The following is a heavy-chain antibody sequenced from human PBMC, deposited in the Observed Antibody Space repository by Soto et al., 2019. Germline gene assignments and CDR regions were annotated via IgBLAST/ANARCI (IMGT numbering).Heavy chain of an antibody. J-gene: IGHJ4*02. Sequence: SGPMLVNPTETLTPTCTVSGFSLNDARLGVSWIRQPPGRALEWLAHIFSNDEKSYSTSLYNRLTISKDTSKSQVVLTMTNMGPVDTATYFCARIQDYVWGSYPFDVWGQGTLVTVSS. D-gene: IGHD3-16*02. CDR3: ARIQDYVWGSYPFDV. CDR1: GFSLNDARLG. V-gene: IGHV2-26*01. CDR2: IFSNDEK.